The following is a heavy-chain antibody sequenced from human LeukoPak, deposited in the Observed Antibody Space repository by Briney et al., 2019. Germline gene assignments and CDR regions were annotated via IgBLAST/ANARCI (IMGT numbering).Heavy chain of an antibody. CDR1: GFTFSSYW. CDR3: ARGGPFRDGYKVY. CDR2: IKQDGSEK. V-gene: IGHV3-7*01. Sequence: GGSLRLSCAASGFTFSSYWMSWVRQAPGKGLEWVANIKQDGSEKYYVDSVKGRFTISRDNAKNSLYLQMNSLRAEDTAVYYCARGGPFRDGYKVYWGQGTPVTVSS. J-gene: IGHJ4*02. D-gene: IGHD5-24*01.